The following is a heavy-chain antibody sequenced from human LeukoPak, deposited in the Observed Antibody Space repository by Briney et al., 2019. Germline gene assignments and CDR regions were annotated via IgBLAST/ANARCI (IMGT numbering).Heavy chain of an antibody. D-gene: IGHD6-19*01. CDR2: MYTGGTT. J-gene: IGHJ5*02. V-gene: IGHV3-53*01. CDR1: GVFVSRNF. CDR3: ARGSGSGWPLDR. Sequence: GGSLRLSCAASGVFVSRNFMRWVRQAPGKGIQWVAIMYTGGTTNYSDSVRGRFHISRDSSNNTLSLQSNSLRAEDTAVYYCARGSGSGWPLDRWGQGALVTVSS.